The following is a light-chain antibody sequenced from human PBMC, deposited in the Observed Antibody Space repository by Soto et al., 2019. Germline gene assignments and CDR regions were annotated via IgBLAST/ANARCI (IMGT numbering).Light chain of an antibody. Sequence: DIVMTQSPDSLAVSLGERATINCKSSQSVLYSSNNKNYLAWYQQKQGQPPKLLIYWASTRESGVPERFSGSGSGTDFTLTISSLQAEDVAVYYCQQYYSTPRFTFGPGTKVDIK. CDR1: QSVLYSSNNKNY. CDR3: QQYYSTPRFT. V-gene: IGKV4-1*01. J-gene: IGKJ3*01. CDR2: WAS.